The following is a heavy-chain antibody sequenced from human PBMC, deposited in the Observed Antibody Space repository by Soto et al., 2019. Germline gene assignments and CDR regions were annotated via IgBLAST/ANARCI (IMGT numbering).Heavy chain of an antibody. Sequence: PSQTLSLTGAISGDSVSSDTAAWNWIRSSPSRGLEWLGRTYYRSNWRHDYAVSVKSRITVNPDTSKNHFSLQLNSVTPDDTAVYYCARDTRITAVAGILFDPWGPGTLVTVYS. D-gene: IGHD6-19*01. CDR1: GDSVSSDTAA. J-gene: IGHJ5*02. V-gene: IGHV6-1*01. CDR2: TYYRSNWRH. CDR3: ARDTRITAVAGILFDP.